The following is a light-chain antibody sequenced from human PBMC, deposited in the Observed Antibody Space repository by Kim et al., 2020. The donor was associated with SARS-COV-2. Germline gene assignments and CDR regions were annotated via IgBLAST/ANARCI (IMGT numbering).Light chain of an antibody. CDR2: AAS. V-gene: IGKV3-20*01. Sequence: SPGESATRSCRASQSVSSTYLAWYQQKPGQAPRLLIYAASTRATGIPDRFSGSGSGTDFTLTISRLESEDFAVYFCQQYGSSLITFGQGTRLEIK. CDR1: QSVSSTY. J-gene: IGKJ5*01. CDR3: QQYGSSLIT.